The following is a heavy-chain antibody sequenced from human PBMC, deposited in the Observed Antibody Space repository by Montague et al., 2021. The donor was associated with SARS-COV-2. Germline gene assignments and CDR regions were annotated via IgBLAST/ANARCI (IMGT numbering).Heavy chain of an antibody. CDR2: IYSSGST. V-gene: IGHV4-61*02. Sequence: TLSLTCTVPGGSIRSGSYYWSWIRQPAGKGLEWIGRIYSSGSTNYNPSLKSRVTMSVDTSKNQFSLKVSSVTAADTAVYYCARDCGDYSYYYGLDVWGQGTTVTVSS. CDR3: ARDCGDYSYYYGLDV. CDR1: GGSIRSGSYY. D-gene: IGHD4-17*01. J-gene: IGHJ6*02.